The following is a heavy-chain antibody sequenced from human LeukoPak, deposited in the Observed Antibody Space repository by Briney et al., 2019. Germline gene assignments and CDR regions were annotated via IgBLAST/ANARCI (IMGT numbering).Heavy chain of an antibody. D-gene: IGHD2-15*01. Sequence: PGGSLRLSCAASGFTFSDYYMSWIRQAPGKGLEWVSYISSSGSTIYYADSVKGRFTISRDNAKNSLYLQMNSLRAEDTAVYYCARVLRYCSGGTCYSGGLGYMDVWAKGPRSPSP. CDR3: ARVLRYCSGGTCYSGGLGYMDV. CDR1: GFTFSDYY. J-gene: IGHJ6*03. CDR2: ISSSGSTI. V-gene: IGHV3-11*01.